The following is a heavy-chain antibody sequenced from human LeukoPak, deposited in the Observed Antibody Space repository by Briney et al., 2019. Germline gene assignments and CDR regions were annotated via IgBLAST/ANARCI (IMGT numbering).Heavy chain of an antibody. Sequence: GASVKVSCKVSGYTLTELSMHWVRQAPGKGLEWMGGFDPEDGETIYAQKFQGRVTMTEDTSTDTAYMELGSLRSEDTAVYYCATLRLRLGELSFHYFDYWGQGTLVTVSS. J-gene: IGHJ4*02. CDR1: GYTLTELS. V-gene: IGHV1-24*01. CDR2: FDPEDGET. CDR3: ATLRLRLGELSFHYFDY. D-gene: IGHD3-16*02.